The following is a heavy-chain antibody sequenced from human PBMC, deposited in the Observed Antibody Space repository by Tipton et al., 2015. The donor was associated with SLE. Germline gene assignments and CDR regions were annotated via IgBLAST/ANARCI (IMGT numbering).Heavy chain of an antibody. CDR3: ARGLQTGTNYYYYYYMDV. J-gene: IGHJ6*03. CDR2: LTGGGDT. CDR1: GFAFSSYS. D-gene: IGHD1-1*01. V-gene: IGHV3-69-1*02. Sequence: SLRLSCAASGFAFSSYSMYWIRQAPGKGLEWVSTLTGGGDTVYPVSVRGRFTVSGDTPKNSVFLQMNSLRAEDTAVYFCARGLQTGTNYYYYYYMDVWGKGTTVTVSS.